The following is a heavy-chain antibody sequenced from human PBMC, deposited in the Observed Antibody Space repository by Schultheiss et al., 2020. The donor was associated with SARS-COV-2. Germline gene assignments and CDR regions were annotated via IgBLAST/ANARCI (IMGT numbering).Heavy chain of an antibody. CDR1: GFTFSSYS. Sequence: GGSLRLSCAASGFTFSSYSMNWVRQAPGKGLEWVSSISSSSSYIYYADSVKGRFTISRDNSKNTLYLQMNSLRAEDTAVYYCARDLRDYDSSGSGYWGQGTLVTVSS. J-gene: IGHJ4*02. V-gene: IGHV3-21*01. CDR3: ARDLRDYDSSGSGY. CDR2: ISSSSSYI. D-gene: IGHD3-22*01.